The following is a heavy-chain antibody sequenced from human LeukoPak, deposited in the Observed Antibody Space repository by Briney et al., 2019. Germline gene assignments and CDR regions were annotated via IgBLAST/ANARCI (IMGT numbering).Heavy chain of an antibody. J-gene: IGHJ4*02. CDR1: GFTFSSYA. Sequence: GGSLRLSCAASGFTFSSYAMSWVRQAPGKGLEWVSGISVSGAGTYYADSVKGRFTISRDNSNNTLYLQMNSLRAEDTAVYYCYYYDSSGYYPQTKIDYWGQGTLVTVSS. CDR2: ISVSGAGT. D-gene: IGHD3-22*01. CDR3: YYYDSSGYYPQTKIDY. V-gene: IGHV3-23*01.